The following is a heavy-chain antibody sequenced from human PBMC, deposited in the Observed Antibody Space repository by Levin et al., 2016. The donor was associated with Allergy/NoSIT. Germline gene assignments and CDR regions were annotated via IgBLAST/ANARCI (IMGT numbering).Heavy chain of an antibody. V-gene: IGHV3-11*06. CDR2: ISNGGGDT. D-gene: IGHD5-18*01. CDR1: GFSFSDNY. CDR3: ARFNPNVSYLDL. J-gene: IGHJ5*02. Sequence: GSLRLSCEASGFSFSDNYLTWLRQAPGKGLEWLSYISNGGGDTKYADSVKGRFTVSRDNAKNSLYLQMNSLGAEDTAVYYCARFNPNVSYLDLWGQGTLVTVST.